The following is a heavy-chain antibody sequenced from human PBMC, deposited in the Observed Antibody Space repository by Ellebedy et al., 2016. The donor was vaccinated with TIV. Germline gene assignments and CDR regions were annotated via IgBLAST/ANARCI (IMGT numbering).Heavy chain of an antibody. J-gene: IGHJ4*02. D-gene: IGHD5-18*01. Sequence: GESLKISCEASGYTFTTYAIAWVRQMPGKGLEWMGIIYPADYDTIYSPSFQGHVTISVDKSINTAYLQWNSLKASDTAMYYCASRGYTYGYYLDYWGQGTLVTVSS. CDR2: IYPADYDT. V-gene: IGHV5-51*01. CDR1: GYTFTTYA. CDR3: ASRGYTYGYYLDY.